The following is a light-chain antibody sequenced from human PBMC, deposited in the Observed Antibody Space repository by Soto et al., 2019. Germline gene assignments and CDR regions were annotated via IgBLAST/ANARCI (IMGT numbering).Light chain of an antibody. CDR3: QKYSSWPRT. CDR2: GAA. Sequence: EIVITQSPAALPVSPGEKATLSCRASQSVSDNLAWYQQKPGQAPRLPIYGAATKGTGIPARFSGRGSGTAVTLTISSLQSEDFAVYYCQKYSSWPRTCDQGTKVEIK. V-gene: IGKV3-15*01. CDR1: QSVSDN. J-gene: IGKJ1*01.